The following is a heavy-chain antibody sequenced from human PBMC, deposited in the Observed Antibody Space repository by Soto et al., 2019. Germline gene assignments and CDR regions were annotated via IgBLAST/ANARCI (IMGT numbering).Heavy chain of an antibody. D-gene: IGHD4-17*01. CDR2: IRSKSNSYAT. J-gene: IGHJ4*02. Sequence: EVQLVESGGGLVQPGGSLKLSCAVSGFTFSGSAMHWVRQASGKGLEWGGRIRSKSNSYATAYAASVKGRFTISRDDSKNTAYLQMNSLKTEDTAVYYCTRGYGAYVRDYWGQGTLVTVSS. V-gene: IGHV3-73*01. CDR3: TRGYGAYVRDY. CDR1: GFTFSGSA.